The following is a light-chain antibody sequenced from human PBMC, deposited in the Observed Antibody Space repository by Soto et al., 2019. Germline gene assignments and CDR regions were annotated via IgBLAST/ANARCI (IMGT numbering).Light chain of an antibody. CDR1: QAIRSTS. CDR2: DTS. V-gene: IGKV3-20*01. Sequence: IVLTQSPGTLSLSPGETATLSCRATQAIRSTSLVWYQKKPGQAPRLLIYDTSTRATGVPTRFSGSGSGTDFTLKISRVEAEDVGVYYCMQALQTPQTFGQGTKVDIK. J-gene: IGKJ1*01. CDR3: MQALQTPQT.